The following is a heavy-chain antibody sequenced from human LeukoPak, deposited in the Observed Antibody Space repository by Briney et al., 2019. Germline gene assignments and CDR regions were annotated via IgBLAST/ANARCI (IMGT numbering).Heavy chain of an antibody. V-gene: IGHV4-59*01. D-gene: IGHD3-10*01. Sequence: SGTLSLTCTVSGGSISSYYWSWIRQPPGKGLEWIGYIYYSGSTNYNPSLKSRVTISVDTSKNQFSLKLSSVTAADTAVYYCARDSGYYGSGSFDYWGQGTLVTVSS. CDR1: GGSISSYY. CDR3: ARDSGYYGSGSFDY. J-gene: IGHJ4*02. CDR2: IYYSGST.